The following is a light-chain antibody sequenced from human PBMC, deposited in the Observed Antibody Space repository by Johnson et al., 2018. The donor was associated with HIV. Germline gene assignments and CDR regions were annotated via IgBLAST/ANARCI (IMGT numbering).Light chain of an antibody. CDR2: DNN. Sequence: QSVLTQPPSVSAAPGQMVTISCSGSSSNIGDNYVSWYQQLPGTAPKLLIYDNNKRPSGIPDRFSGSKSGTSATLGITGLQTGDEADYYCGTWDNSLRAYVFGLGTKVPFL. V-gene: IGLV1-51*01. CDR1: SSNIGDNY. CDR3: GTWDNSLRAYV. J-gene: IGLJ1*01.